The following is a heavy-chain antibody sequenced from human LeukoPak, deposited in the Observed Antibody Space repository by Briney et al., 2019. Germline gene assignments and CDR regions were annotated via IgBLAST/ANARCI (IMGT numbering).Heavy chain of an antibody. D-gene: IGHD2-15*01. J-gene: IGHJ4*02. CDR2: ISGSGGSS. CDR1: GFTFSSYA. V-gene: IGHV3-23*01. CDR3: GRRYCSGDSCSSDY. Sequence: GGSLRLSCAASGFTFSSYAMSWVRQAPGKGLEWLSAISGSGGSSYYADSVKGWFTISRDNSKNTLYLQMNSLRADDTAVYYCGRRYCSGDSCSSDYWGQGTLVTISS.